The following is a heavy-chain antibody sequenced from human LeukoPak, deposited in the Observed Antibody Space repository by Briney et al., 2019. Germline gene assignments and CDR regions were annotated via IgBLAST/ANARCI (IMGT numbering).Heavy chain of an antibody. CDR1: GFTFDDDA. V-gene: IGHV3-9*01. Sequence: SGGSLRLSCAASGFTFDDDAMHWVRQAPGKGLEWVSGINWNSGSMGYADSVKGRFTISRDNAKNSLYLQMDSLRTEDTALYYCAKDQGSERDAFDIWGQGTMVTVSS. CDR3: AKDQGSERDAFDI. J-gene: IGHJ3*02. D-gene: IGHD1-1*01. CDR2: INWNSGSM.